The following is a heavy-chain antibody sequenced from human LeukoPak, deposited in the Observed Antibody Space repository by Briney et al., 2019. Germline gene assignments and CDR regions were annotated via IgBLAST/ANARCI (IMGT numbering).Heavy chain of an antibody. Sequence: GASVKVSCKASGYTFSIYYMHWVRQAPGQGLEWMGIINPSGGSTSYAQKFQGRVTMTRDTSTSTVYMELSSLRSEDTAIYYCARGGRSWYAEYDYWGQGTLFTVSS. CDR1: GYTFSIYY. V-gene: IGHV1-46*01. CDR3: ARGGRSWYAEYDY. J-gene: IGHJ4*02. D-gene: IGHD6-13*01. CDR2: INPSGGST.